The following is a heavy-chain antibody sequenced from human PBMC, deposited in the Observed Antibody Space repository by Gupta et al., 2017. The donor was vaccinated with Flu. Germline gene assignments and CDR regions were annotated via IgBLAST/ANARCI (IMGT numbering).Heavy chain of an antibody. V-gene: IGHV1-69*06. CDR2: IIPIFGTA. CDR1: SSYA. Sequence: SSYAISWVRKAPGQGLEWMGGIIPIFGTANYEQKCQGRVTITADKSTRTAYMELSRMRSEETAVYYCARSAYSHYYYGMDVWGQGTTVTVSS. CDR3: ARSAYSHYYYGMDV. J-gene: IGHJ6*02. D-gene: IGHD5-18*01.